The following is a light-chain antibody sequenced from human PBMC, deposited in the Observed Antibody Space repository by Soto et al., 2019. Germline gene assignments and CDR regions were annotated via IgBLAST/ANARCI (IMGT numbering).Light chain of an antibody. CDR1: QNLGTLY. Sequence: IVLTQSPGTLSLSPGERGTLSCRASQNLGTLYLAWFQQKSGQAPRLLIYSASRRATGIPDRFTGSGSGTDFTLTINRVEPEDFVVYFCQQYAGSPRTFGQGTKVDI. V-gene: IGKV3-20*01. J-gene: IGKJ1*01. CDR3: QQYAGSPRT. CDR2: SAS.